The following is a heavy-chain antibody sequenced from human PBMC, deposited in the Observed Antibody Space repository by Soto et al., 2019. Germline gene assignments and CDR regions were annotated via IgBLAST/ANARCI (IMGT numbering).Heavy chain of an antibody. V-gene: IGHV3-30-3*01. CDR1: GFTFSTYA. CDR2: ISYDGSNK. J-gene: IGHJ4*02. D-gene: IGHD1-1*01. Sequence: QVQLVESGGGVVQPGRSLRLSCAASGFTFSTYAMHWVRQAPGKGLEWVAVISYDGSNKYYADSVKGRFTISRDNSKNTLYLQMNSLRAEDTAVYYCARGTIGNPPKTYWGQGTLVTVSS. CDR3: ARGTIGNPPKTY.